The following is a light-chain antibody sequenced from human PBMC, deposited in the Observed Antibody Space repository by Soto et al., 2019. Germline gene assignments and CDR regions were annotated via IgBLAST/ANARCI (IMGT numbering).Light chain of an antibody. V-gene: IGLV2-14*01. CDR1: NTDVGGYNY. CDR3: TSYTPTGALV. J-gene: IGLJ6*01. Sequence: QSLLTQPAPLSGAPGQSITLSRTGTNTDVGGYNYVSWYQHRPGKAPRLMIYEVRNRLSGVSNRFSGSKSGNTASLTISGLQSEDEADYYCTSYTPTGALVFGSGTKV. CDR2: EVR.